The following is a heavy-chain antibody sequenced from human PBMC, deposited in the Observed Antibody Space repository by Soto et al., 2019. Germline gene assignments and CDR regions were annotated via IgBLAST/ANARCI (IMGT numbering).Heavy chain of an antibody. Sequence: QVQLQESGPGLVKPSGTLSLTCAVSGGSISSNDWWNWVRQPPGRGLEWIGQIYHSGGTNYNPSLKGRVTISVDKSKNQFSLKLNSVTAADTAVYFCARVRVEQLVRNYYFYYMDVWGKGTTVTVSS. D-gene: IGHD6-6*01. V-gene: IGHV4-4*02. CDR3: ARVRVEQLVRNYYFYYMDV. CDR2: IYHSGGT. CDR1: GGSISSNDW. J-gene: IGHJ6*03.